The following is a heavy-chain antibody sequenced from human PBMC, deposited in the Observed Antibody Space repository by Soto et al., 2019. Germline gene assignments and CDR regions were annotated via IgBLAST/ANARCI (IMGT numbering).Heavy chain of an antibody. J-gene: IGHJ3*02. CDR3: ARPVNTIFGVVLRPFDI. Sequence: PGGSLRLSCAASGFTFSSYAMHWVRQAPGKGLEWVAVISYDGSNKYYADSVKGRFTISRDNSKNTLYLQMNSLRAEDTAVYYCARPVNTIFGVVLRPFDIWGQGTMVTVSS. CDR2: ISYDGSNK. D-gene: IGHD3-3*01. CDR1: GFTFSSYA. V-gene: IGHV3-30-3*01.